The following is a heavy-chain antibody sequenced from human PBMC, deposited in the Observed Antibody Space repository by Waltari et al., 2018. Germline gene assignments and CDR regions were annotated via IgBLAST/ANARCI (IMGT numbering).Heavy chain of an antibody. D-gene: IGHD1-26*01. J-gene: IGHJ5*02. Sequence: QVQLQESGPGLVKPSQTLSLTCTVSGGSISSGSYYWSWIRQPAGKGLEWIGYIDTSGSTNYKPSLRSRVTISVDTSKNQFSLKLSSETAADTAVYYCARDGSGSPVNWFDPWGQGTLVTVSS. CDR3: ARDGSGSPVNWFDP. CDR2: IDTSGST. V-gene: IGHV4-61*09. CDR1: GGSISSGSYY.